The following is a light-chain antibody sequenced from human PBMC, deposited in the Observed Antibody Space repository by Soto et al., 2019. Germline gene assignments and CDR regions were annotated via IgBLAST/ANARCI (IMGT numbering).Light chain of an antibody. J-gene: IGKJ5*01. CDR3: QQRSIWPLT. CDR2: DAS. CDR1: QSVSSY. V-gene: IGKV3-11*01. Sequence: EVGVTQSPATLSFSPGDRATLSCRASQSVSSYFAWYQQKPGQAPRLLIYDASNRATGIPARFSGSGSGTDFTLTISSLEAEDFAVYYCQQRSIWPLTFGQGTRLEIK.